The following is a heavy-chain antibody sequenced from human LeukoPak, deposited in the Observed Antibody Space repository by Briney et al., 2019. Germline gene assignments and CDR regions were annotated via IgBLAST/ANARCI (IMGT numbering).Heavy chain of an antibody. Sequence: SETLSLTCTVSGGSISSSSYYWSWIRQPPGKGLEWIGEINHSGSTNYNPSLKSRVTISVDTSKNQFSLKLSSVTAADTAVYYCASLSRYTVVTTGRVWNYYYYMDVWGKGTTVTVSS. V-gene: IGHV4-39*07. CDR2: INHSGST. CDR1: GGSISSSSYY. CDR3: ASLSRYTVVTTGRVWNYYYYMDV. D-gene: IGHD4-23*01. J-gene: IGHJ6*03.